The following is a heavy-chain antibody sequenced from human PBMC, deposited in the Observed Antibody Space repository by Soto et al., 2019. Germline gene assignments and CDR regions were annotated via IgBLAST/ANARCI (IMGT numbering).Heavy chain of an antibody. J-gene: IGHJ4*02. Sequence: PSETLSLTCTVSGGSISSGDYYWSWIRQPPGKGLEWIGYIYYSGSTYYNPSLKSRVTISVDTSKNQFSLKLSSVTAADTAVYYCARVDSNSDFDYWGQGTLVTVSS. CDR2: IYYSGST. D-gene: IGHD4-4*01. V-gene: IGHV4-30-4*01. CDR1: GGSISSGDYY. CDR3: ARVDSNSDFDY.